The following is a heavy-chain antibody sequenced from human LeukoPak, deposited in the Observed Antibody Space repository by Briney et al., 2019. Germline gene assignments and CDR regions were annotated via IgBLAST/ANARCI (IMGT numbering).Heavy chain of an antibody. V-gene: IGHV4-31*03. D-gene: IGHD5-18*01. J-gene: IGHJ4*02. CDR2: IYYSGTT. CDR1: GGSISSGGYY. Sequence: NASQTLSLTCTVSGGSISSGGYYWSWIRQHPGKGLEWIGYIYYSGTTYYNPSLKSRLTISVDTSENQFSLKLSSVTAADTAVYYCAREYSYSYYFDYWGQGTLVTVSS. CDR3: AREYSYSYYFDY.